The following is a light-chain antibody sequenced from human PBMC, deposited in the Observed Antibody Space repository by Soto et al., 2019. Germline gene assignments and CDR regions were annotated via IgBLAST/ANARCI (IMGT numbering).Light chain of an antibody. CDR3: CSYAGNTTYV. V-gene: IGLV2-23*01. CDR2: EGT. J-gene: IGLJ1*01. Sequence: QTARAQPASVSGSPGQSITISCTXTSSDVGNYNLVSWYQQHPGKAPKLLIYEGTRRPSGVSNRFSGSKSGNTASLTISGLQAEDEADYYCCSYAGNTTYVFGTGTKVTVL. CDR1: SSDVGNYNL.